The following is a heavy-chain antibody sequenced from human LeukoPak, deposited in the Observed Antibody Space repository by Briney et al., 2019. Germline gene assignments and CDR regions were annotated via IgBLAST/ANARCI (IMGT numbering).Heavy chain of an antibody. D-gene: IGHD6-19*01. CDR1: GFTFSSYE. CDR3: ARVGVAVAHRTPDY. CDR2: ISSSGSTI. J-gene: IGHJ4*02. V-gene: IGHV3-48*03. Sequence: GGSLRLSCAASGFTFSSYEMNWVRQAPGKGLEWVSYISSSGSTIYYADSVKGRFTISRDNAKNSLYLQMNSLRAEDTAVYYCARVGVAVAHRTPDYWGQGTLVTVSS.